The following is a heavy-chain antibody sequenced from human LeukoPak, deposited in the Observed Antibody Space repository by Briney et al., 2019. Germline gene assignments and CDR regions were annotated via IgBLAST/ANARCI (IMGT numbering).Heavy chain of an antibody. D-gene: IGHD2-2*01. CDR2: IKQDGSEK. J-gene: IGHJ6*03. CDR1: GFTFSSYW. CDR3: ARDTLVVVPAAHHAYYYYYMDV. V-gene: IGHV3-7*01. Sequence: PGGSLRLSCAASGFTFSSYWMSWVRQAPGKGLEWVANIKQDGSEKYYVDSVKGRFTISRDNAKNSLYLQMNSLRAEDTAVYYCARDTLVVVPAAHHAYYYYYMDVWGKGTTVTVSS.